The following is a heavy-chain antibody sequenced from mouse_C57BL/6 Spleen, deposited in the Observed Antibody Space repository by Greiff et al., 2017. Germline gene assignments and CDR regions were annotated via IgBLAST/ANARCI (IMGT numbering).Heavy chain of an antibody. CDR1: GFSLTSYG. V-gene: IGHV2-6-1*01. Sequence: VKLQQSGPGLVAPSQRLSITCTVSGFSLTSYGVHWVRQPPGKGLEWLVVIWSDGSTTYNSALKSRLSISKDNSKSQVFLKMNSLQTDDTAMYYCARQGNSGGWFAYWGQGTLVTVSA. D-gene: IGHD4-1*01. CDR2: IWSDGST. J-gene: IGHJ3*01. CDR3: ARQGNSGGWFAY.